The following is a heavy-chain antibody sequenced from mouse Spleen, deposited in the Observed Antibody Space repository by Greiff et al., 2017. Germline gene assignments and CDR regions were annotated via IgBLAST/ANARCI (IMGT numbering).Heavy chain of an antibody. CDR1: GYTFTSYW. Sequence: QVQLQQPGAELVRPGSSVKLSCKASGYTFTSYWMHWVKQRPIQGLEWIGNIDPSDSETHYNQKFKDKATLTVDKSSSTAYMQLSSLTSEDSAVYYCARSRLGITTVVATPYAMDYWGQGTSVTVSS. V-gene: IGHV1-52*01. CDR3: ARSRLGITTVVATPYAMDY. CDR2: IDPSDSET. J-gene: IGHJ4*01. D-gene: IGHD1-1*01.